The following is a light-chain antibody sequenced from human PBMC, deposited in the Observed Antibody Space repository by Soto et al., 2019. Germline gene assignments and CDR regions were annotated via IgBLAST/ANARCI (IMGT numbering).Light chain of an antibody. V-gene: IGKV1-39*01. CDR1: QSISSY. J-gene: IGKJ5*01. CDR2: DAS. Sequence: DIQMTQSPSSLSASVGDRVTITCRASQSISSYLTWYQQKPGKAPKLLIYDASTWQTGIPSRFSGSGSGTEFTLTISSLQSEDFATYYCQQCYDSPLTFGQGTRLEIK. CDR3: QQCYDSPLT.